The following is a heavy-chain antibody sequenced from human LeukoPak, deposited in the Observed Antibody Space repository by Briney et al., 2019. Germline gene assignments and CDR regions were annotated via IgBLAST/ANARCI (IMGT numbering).Heavy chain of an antibody. D-gene: IGHD5-12*01. CDR1: GGSFSGYY. V-gene: IGHV4-34*01. CDR2: FNHSGST. Sequence: SETLSLTCAVYGGSFSGYYWSWLRQPPGKGLEWLGEFNHSGSTNYNPSLKSRVTISVDTSKNQFSLKLSSVTAADTAVYYCARGVVRYSRYYYYYMDVWGKGTTVTVSS. J-gene: IGHJ6*03. CDR3: ARGVVRYSRYYYYYMDV.